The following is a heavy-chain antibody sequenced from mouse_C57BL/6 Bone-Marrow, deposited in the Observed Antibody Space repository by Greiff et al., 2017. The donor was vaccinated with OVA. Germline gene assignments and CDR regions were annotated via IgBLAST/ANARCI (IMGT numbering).Heavy chain of an antibody. J-gene: IGHJ4*01. CDR1: GYSITSGYY. D-gene: IGHD2-1*01. CDR2: ISYDGSN. Sequence: ESGPGLVKPSQSLSLTCSVTGYSITSGYYWNWIRQFPGNKLEWMGYISYDGSNNYNPSLKNRISITRDTSKNQFFLKLNSVTTEDTATYYCARVYYDNPYYYAMDYWGQGTSVTVSS. V-gene: IGHV3-6*01. CDR3: ARVYYDNPYYYAMDY.